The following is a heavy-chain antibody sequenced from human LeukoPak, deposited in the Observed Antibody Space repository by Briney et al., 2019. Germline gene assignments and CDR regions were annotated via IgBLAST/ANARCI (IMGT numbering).Heavy chain of an antibody. Sequence: MPSETLSLTCTVSGGSISSSSNYWGWIRQPPGKGLEWIGTIYSTGNTYYNPSLKSRVTISIDTSKNQFSLKLSSVTAADTAVYYCARLNDEFGVLIPSFDSWGQGTLVTVSS. J-gene: IGHJ4*02. V-gene: IGHV4-39*01. CDR3: ARLNDEFGVLIPSFDS. D-gene: IGHD3-3*01. CDR2: IYSTGNT. CDR1: GGSISSSSNY.